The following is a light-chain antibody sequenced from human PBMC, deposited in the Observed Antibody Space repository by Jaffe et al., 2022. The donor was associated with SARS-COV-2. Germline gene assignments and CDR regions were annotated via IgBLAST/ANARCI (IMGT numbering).Light chain of an antibody. CDR2: DVT. V-gene: IGLV2-18*02. CDR3: SSYTSSSTWV. J-gene: IGLJ1*01. CDR1: TSDIGSYNR. Sequence: QSALTQPPSVSGSPGQSVTISCTGTTSDIGSYNRVSWYQQPPGTAPKLIIYDVTNRPSGVPDRFSASKSGNTASLTISGLRAEDEADYHCSSYTSSSTWVFGSGTKVTVL.